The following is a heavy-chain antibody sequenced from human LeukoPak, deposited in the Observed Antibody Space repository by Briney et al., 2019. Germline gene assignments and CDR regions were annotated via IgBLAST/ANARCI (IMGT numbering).Heavy chain of an antibody. CDR1: GDSISSGSYY. Sequence: PSETLSLTCTVSGDSISSGSYYWSWIRQPAGKGLEWIGRIYTSGSTKYNPSLTSRVTISVDVSKNQFSLKLSSVTAADTAVYYCARLVVTATGGYFDYWGQGTLVTVSS. J-gene: IGHJ4*02. V-gene: IGHV4-61*02. CDR2: IYTSGST. CDR3: ARLVVTATGGYFDY. D-gene: IGHD2-21*02.